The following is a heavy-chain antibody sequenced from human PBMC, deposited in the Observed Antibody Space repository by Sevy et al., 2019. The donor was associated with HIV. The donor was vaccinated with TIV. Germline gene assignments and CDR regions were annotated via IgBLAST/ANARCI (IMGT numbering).Heavy chain of an antibody. V-gene: IGHV3-66*01. Sequence: GGSLRLSCEASGFTVSGNYMAWVRLAPGKGLEWVSLIDSGGSTYYADSVKGRFTISRDNAKNTRYLQMNPLRAEETAVYFCARDRYYDASGYYYYYYGMDVWGQGTTVTVSS. CDR3: ARDRYYDASGYYYYYYGMDV. CDR2: IDSGGST. J-gene: IGHJ6*02. D-gene: IGHD3-22*01. CDR1: GFTVSGNY.